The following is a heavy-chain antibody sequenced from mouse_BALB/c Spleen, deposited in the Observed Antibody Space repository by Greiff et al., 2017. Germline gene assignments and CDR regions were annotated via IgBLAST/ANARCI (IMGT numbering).Heavy chain of an antibody. J-gene: IGHJ2*01. D-gene: IGHD1-1*01. CDR1: GYTFTDYY. CDR2: IYPGSGNT. Sequence: ESGAELARPGASVKLSCKASGYTFTDYYINWVKQRTGQGLEWIGEIYPGSGNTYYNEKFKGKATLTADKSSSTAYMQLSSLTSEDSAVYFCARRGDYYGSSYLGYWGQGTTLTVSS. CDR3: ARRGDYYGSSYLGY. V-gene: IGHV1-77*01.